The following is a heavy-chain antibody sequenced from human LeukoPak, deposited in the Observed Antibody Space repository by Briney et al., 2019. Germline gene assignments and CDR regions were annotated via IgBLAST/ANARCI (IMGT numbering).Heavy chain of an antibody. CDR2: INHSGST. D-gene: IGHD3-10*01. J-gene: IGHJ4*02. V-gene: IGHV4-34*01. CDR3: ARDRDGWGIYYEVPFDY. Sequence: SETLSLTCAVYGGSFSGYYWSWIRQPPGKGLEWIGEINHSGSTNYNPSLKSRVTISVDTSKNQFSLKLSSVAAADTAVYYCARDRDGWGIYYEVPFDYRGQGTLVTVPS. CDR1: GGSFSGYY.